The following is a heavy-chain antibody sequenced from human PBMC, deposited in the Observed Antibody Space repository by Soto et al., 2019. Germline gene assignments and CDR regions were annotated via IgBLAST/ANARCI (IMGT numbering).Heavy chain of an antibody. D-gene: IGHD5-18*01. J-gene: IGHJ4*02. Sequence: SETLSLTCAVYGGSFSGYYWSWIRQPPGKGLEWIGEINHSGSTNYNPSLKNRVTISVDTSKNQFSLKLSSVTAADTAVYYCARGALDTPMVEEGYYFDYWGQGTLVTVSS. CDR1: GGSFSGYY. CDR2: INHSGST. CDR3: ARGALDTPMVEEGYYFDY. V-gene: IGHV4-34*01.